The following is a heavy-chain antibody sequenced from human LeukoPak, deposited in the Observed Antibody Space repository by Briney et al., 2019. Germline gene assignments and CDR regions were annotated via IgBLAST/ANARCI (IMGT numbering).Heavy chain of an antibody. CDR2: ISADGGST. V-gene: IGHV3-23*01. CDR3: AKGGWFDD. D-gene: IGHD3-10*01. Sequence: GGSLRLSCAASGFTFSIYAMSWVRQAPGKGLEWVSAISADGGSTYYADSVKGWFTISRDNSKNTLYLQMNSLRAEDTAVYYCAKGGWFDDWGQGTLVTVSS. J-gene: IGHJ5*02. CDR1: GFTFSIYA.